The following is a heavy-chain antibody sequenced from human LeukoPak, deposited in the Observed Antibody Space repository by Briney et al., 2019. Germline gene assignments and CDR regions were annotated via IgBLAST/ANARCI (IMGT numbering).Heavy chain of an antibody. J-gene: IGHJ5*02. Sequence: SETLSLTCTVSGGSISSHYWSWLRQPPGKGLEWIGYIYYSGSTNYNPSLKSRVTMSVDTSKNQFSLNLSSVTAADTAVYYCARDRRYYDTSGSPLGWFDPWGQGTLVTVSS. CDR1: GGSISSHY. CDR3: ARDRRYYDTSGSPLGWFDP. CDR2: IYYSGST. V-gene: IGHV4-59*11. D-gene: IGHD3-22*01.